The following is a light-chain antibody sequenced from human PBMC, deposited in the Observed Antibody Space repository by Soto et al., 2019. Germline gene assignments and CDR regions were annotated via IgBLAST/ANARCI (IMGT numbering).Light chain of an antibody. CDR2: GNT. J-gene: IGLJ2*01. CDR1: NSNIGAGYD. CDR3: QSYDSSLSGSV. V-gene: IGLV1-40*01. Sequence: QSVLTQPPSVSGAPGQRVTISCTGSNSNIGAGYDVHWYQHLPGAAPKLLIYGNTNRPSGVPDRFSGSKSGTSASLAITGLQADDEADYYCQSYDSSLSGSVFGGGTQLTVL.